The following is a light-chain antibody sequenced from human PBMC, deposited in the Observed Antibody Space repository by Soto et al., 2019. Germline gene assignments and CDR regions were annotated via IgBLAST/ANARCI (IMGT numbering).Light chain of an antibody. J-gene: IGKJ1*01. V-gene: IGKV3-15*01. Sequence: EIVMTQSPSTLSLSPGERATLSCRASQSVSSNLAWYQQKPGQAPRLLICGASTRATGIPARFSGSGSGTEFTLTISSLQSEDFAVYYCQQYNEWPRTVGQGTKVDIK. CDR3: QQYNEWPRT. CDR2: GAS. CDR1: QSVSSN.